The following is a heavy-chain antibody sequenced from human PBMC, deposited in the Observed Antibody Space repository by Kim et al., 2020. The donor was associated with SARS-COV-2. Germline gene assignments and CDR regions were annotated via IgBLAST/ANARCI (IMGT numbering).Heavy chain of an antibody. V-gene: IGHV4-59*01. CDR2: IYYSGST. Sequence: SETLSLTCTVSGGSISSYYWSWIRQPPGKGLEWIGYIYYSGSTNYNPSLKSRVTISVDTSKNQFSLKLSSVTAADTAVYYCARVNLDGYNELGDAFDIWGQGTMVTVSS. CDR3: ARVNLDGYNELGDAFDI. D-gene: IGHD5-12*01. CDR1: GGSISSYY. J-gene: IGHJ3*02.